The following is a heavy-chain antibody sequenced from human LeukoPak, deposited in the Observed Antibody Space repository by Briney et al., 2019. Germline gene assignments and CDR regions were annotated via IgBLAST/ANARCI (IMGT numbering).Heavy chain of an antibody. CDR3: ARDRFDSSGYTFDY. Sequence: RTSETLSLTCTVSGGSISSSSYYWGWIRQPPGKGLEWIGNIYYSGSTYYNPSLKSRVTISVDTSKNQFSLKLSSVTAADTAVYYCARDRFDSSGYTFDYWGQGTLVTVSS. CDR2: IYYSGST. J-gene: IGHJ4*02. V-gene: IGHV4-39*07. D-gene: IGHD3-22*01. CDR1: GGSISSSSYY.